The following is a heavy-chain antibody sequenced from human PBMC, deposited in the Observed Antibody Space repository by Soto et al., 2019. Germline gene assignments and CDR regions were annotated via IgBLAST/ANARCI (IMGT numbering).Heavy chain of an antibody. V-gene: IGHV4-4*02. Sequence: PGGSLRLSCAASGFTFSSYSMNWVRQAPGKGLEWIGEIHHSGRTNYNPSLKSRVTILVEKSKNQVSLELSSMTAADTAVYYCARGGDWQFDYWGQGTLVTVSS. CDR3: ARGGDWQFDY. CDR1: GFTFSSYSM. D-gene: IGHD2-21*02. J-gene: IGHJ4*02. CDR2: IHHSGRT.